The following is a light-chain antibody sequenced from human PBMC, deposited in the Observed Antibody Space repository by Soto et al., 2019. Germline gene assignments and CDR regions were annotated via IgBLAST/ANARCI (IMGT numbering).Light chain of an antibody. J-gene: IGKJ4*01. CDR1: QNVYNN. V-gene: IGKV3-15*01. CDR2: DAS. Sequence: EIVMTQSPATLSVSPGEGATLSCKASQNVYNNLAWYQQRPGQPPRLLIYDASTWATGISARFSGSGYGTEFTLTISSLQSEEFAVYFCQQCRNWPLTFGGGTKVEIK. CDR3: QQCRNWPLT.